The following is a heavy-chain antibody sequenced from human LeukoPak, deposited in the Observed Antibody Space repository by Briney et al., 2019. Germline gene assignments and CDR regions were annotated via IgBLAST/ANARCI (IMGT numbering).Heavy chain of an antibody. Sequence: SETLSLTCTVSGDSISSYYWSWIRQPPGKGLEYIGYIYYSGSTNYNPSLKSRVTISVDTSKNQFSLKLSSVTAADTAVYYCARATSGSYYYYYYYMDVWGKGTTVTISS. J-gene: IGHJ6*03. CDR3: ARATSGSYYYYYYYMDV. CDR1: GDSISSYY. CDR2: IYYSGST. V-gene: IGHV4-59*01. D-gene: IGHD1-26*01.